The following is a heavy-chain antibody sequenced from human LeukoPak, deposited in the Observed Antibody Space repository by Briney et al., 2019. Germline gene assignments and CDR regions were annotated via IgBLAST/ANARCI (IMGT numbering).Heavy chain of an antibody. CDR2: INSDGSST. Sequence: GGSLRLSCAASGFTFSSYWMHWVRQAPGKGLVWVSRINSDGSSTTYADSVKGRFTISRDNVKNTLYLQMNSLRAEDTAVYYCARDTYGGLDYWAREPWSPSPQ. V-gene: IGHV3-74*01. CDR3: ARDTYGGLDY. D-gene: IGHD4-23*01. CDR1: GFTFSSYW. J-gene: IGHJ4*02.